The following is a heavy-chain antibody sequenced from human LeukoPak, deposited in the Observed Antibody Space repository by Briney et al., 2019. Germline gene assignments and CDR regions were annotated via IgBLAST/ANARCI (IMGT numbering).Heavy chain of an antibody. Sequence: GGSLRLSCAASGFSFSSYAMHWVRQAPGKGLEWVAVISYDGNNKYYSDSVKGRFTISRDNSKNTLDLQLNSLRVEDTAVYYCARGSWQQLVLWGVGYYFDYWGQGTLVTVSS. J-gene: IGHJ4*02. D-gene: IGHD6-13*01. CDR1: GFSFSSYA. CDR2: ISYDGNNK. CDR3: ARGSWQQLVLWGVGYYFDY. V-gene: IGHV3-30-3*01.